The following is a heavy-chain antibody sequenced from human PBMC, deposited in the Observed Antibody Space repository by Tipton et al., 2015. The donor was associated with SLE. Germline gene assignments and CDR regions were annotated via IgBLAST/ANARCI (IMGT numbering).Heavy chain of an antibody. CDR2: FYAGGSI. J-gene: IGHJ3*02. Sequence: TLSLTCAVSGDSLDSCESYWACIRQPPGKGLEWVWSFYAGGSIYYKPSLESRVTASMDTSKNHLSLTLTSVTAADTAIYYCARQGTDGWYDAFDIWGPGTMVTVSS. CDR1: GDSLDSCESY. D-gene: IGHD6-19*01. CDR3: ARQGTDGWYDAFDI. V-gene: IGHV4-39*07.